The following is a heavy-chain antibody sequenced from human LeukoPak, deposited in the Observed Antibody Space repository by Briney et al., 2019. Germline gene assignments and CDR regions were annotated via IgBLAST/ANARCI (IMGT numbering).Heavy chain of an antibody. CDR1: XFTFSSXX. Sequence: LXLXXAAXXFTFSSXXXSWVRQAPGXXLEXVANIKQDGSEKYYVDSVKGRFTISRDNAKNSLYLQMNSLRAEDTAVYYCARCYYDSSGPFDYWGQGTLVTVSS. CDR3: ARCYYDSSGPFDY. D-gene: IGHD3-22*01. CDR2: IKQDGSEK. J-gene: IGHJ4*02. V-gene: IGHV3-7*04.